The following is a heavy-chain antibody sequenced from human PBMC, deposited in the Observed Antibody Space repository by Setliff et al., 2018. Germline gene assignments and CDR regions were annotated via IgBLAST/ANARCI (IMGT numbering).Heavy chain of an antibody. CDR2: INAGNDNT. V-gene: IGHV1-3*01. J-gene: IGHJ3*02. CDR3: ARSPYSRRAFDI. CDR1: GYNFITTG. D-gene: IGHD5-12*01. Sequence: ASVKVSCKTSGYNFITTGISWVRQAPGQGLEWMGWINAGNDNTHYSQKFQGRVTITRDTSASTVYMELSSVRSEDTAVYYCARSPYSRRAFDIWGQGTMVTVSS.